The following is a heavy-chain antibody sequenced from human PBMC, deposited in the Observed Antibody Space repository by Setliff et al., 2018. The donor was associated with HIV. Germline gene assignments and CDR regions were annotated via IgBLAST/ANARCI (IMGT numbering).Heavy chain of an antibody. D-gene: IGHD3-22*01. CDR3: ARDPHYYDSSGHYSYFYFDF. CDR1: GGSISSGSYY. V-gene: IGHV4-39*07. Sequence: SETLSLTCTVSGGSISSGSYYWSWIRQPPGKGLEWIGGISHSGNTYYNPSLQSRVTISLDMSKNQFSLKLNSVSAADTAVYYCARDPHYYDSSGHYSYFYFDFWGLGMRVTVSS. CDR2: ISHSGNT. J-gene: IGHJ4*02.